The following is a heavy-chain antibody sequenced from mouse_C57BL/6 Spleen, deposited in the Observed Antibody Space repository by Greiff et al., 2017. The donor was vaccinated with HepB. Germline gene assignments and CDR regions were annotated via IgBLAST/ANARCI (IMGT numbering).Heavy chain of an antibody. CDR2: ISDGGSYT. Sequence: LVESGGGLVKPGGSLKLSCAASGFTFSSYAMSWVRQTPEKRLEWVATISDGGSYTYYPDNVKGRFTISRDNAKNNLYLQMSHLKSEDTAMYYCARDHYGSSYGAMDYWGQGTSVTVSS. J-gene: IGHJ4*01. CDR3: ARDHYGSSYGAMDY. D-gene: IGHD1-1*01. CDR1: GFTFSSYA. V-gene: IGHV5-4*01.